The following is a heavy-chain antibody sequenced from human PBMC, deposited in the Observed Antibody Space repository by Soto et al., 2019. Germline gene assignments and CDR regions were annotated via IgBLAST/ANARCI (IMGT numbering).Heavy chain of an antibody. Sequence: PGGSLRLSCAASGFTFDDYAMHWVRQAPGKGLEWVSGISWNSGSIGYADSVKGRFTISRDNAKNSLYLQMNSLRAEDTALYYCAKDDNGWLRSGGPDYWGQGTLVTVSS. V-gene: IGHV3-9*01. CDR2: ISWNSGSI. J-gene: IGHJ4*02. D-gene: IGHD5-12*01. CDR3: AKDDNGWLRSGGPDY. CDR1: GFTFDDYA.